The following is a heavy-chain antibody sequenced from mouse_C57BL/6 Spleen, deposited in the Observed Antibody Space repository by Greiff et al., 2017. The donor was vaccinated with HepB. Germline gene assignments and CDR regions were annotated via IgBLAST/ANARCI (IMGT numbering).Heavy chain of an antibody. J-gene: IGHJ3*01. CDR2: IDPETGGT. CDR3: TRKWGDYYGSSPWFAY. D-gene: IGHD1-1*01. V-gene: IGHV1-15*01. CDR1: GYTFTDYE. Sequence: QVHVKQSGAELVRPGASVTLSCKASGYTFTDYEMHWVKQTPVHGLEWIGAIDPETGGTAYNQKFKGKAILTADKSSSTAYMELRSLTSEDSAVYYCTRKWGDYYGSSPWFAYWGQGTLVTVSA.